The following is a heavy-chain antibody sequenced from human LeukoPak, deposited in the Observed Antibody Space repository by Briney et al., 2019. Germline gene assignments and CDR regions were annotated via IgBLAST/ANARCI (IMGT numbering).Heavy chain of an antibody. Sequence: SETLSLTCAVYGGSFSGYYWSWIRQPPGKGLEWIGEINHSGSTNYNPSLKSRVTISVDTSKNQFSLKLNSPTTADTAVYYCTRGAGWLIDYWGQGILVTVSS. V-gene: IGHV4-34*01. CDR2: INHSGST. J-gene: IGHJ4*02. CDR3: TRGAGWLIDY. D-gene: IGHD3-16*01. CDR1: GGSFSGYY.